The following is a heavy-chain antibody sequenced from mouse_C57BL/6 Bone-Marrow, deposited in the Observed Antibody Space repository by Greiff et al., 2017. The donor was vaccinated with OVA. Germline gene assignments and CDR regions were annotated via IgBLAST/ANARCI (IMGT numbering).Heavy chain of an antibody. J-gene: IGHJ1*03. V-gene: IGHV1-69*01. CDR2: IDPSDSYT. CDR3: ARSWGLRQYFDV. D-gene: IGHD2-4*01. CDR1: GYTFTSYW. Sequence: QVQLQQPGAELVMPGASVKLSCKASGYTFTSYWMHWVKQRPGQGLEWIGEIDPSDSYTNYNQKFKGKSTLTVDKSSSTAYMQLSSLTSEDSAVYYCARSWGLRQYFDVWGTGTTVTVSS.